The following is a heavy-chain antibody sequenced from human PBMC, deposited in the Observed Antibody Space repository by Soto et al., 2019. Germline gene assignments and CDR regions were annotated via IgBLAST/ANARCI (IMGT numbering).Heavy chain of an antibody. D-gene: IGHD1-7*01. Sequence: SVKVSCKASGGTFSSYAISWVRQAPGQGLEWMGGIIPIFGTANYARKFQGRVTITADKSTSTAYMELSSLRSEDTAVYYCARRTTYNWNYEYYFDYWGQGTLVTVSS. CDR2: IIPIFGTA. J-gene: IGHJ4*02. CDR3: ARRTTYNWNYEYYFDY. V-gene: IGHV1-69*06. CDR1: GGTFSSYA.